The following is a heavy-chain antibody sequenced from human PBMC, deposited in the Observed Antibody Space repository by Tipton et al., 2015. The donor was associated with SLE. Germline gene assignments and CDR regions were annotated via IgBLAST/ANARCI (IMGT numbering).Heavy chain of an antibody. Sequence: TLSLTCTVSGDSISSTTSSWVWIRQPPGKGLEWIGTFYYSETTSYNSSLKSRVTISVDMSKNQFSLNLRSVTAADTAVYYCARDTSGYYYHFDSWGQGTLVTVSS. CDR3: ARDTSGYYYHFDS. J-gene: IGHJ4*02. CDR2: FYYSETT. D-gene: IGHD3-22*01. CDR1: GDSISSTTSS. V-gene: IGHV4-39*07.